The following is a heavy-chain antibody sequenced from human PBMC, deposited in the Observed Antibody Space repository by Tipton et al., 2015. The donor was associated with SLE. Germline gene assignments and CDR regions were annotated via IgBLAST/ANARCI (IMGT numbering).Heavy chain of an antibody. V-gene: IGHV4-39*07. D-gene: IGHD2-2*03. Sequence: TLSLTCSVSGGSIGSIDNFWGWIRQPPGKGLEWIATIYYSGNTNYNPSLKSRVTISVDTSKNQFSLKLSSVTAADTAVYYCARVAGWIEDAFDIWGQGTMVTVSS. CDR3: ARVAGWIEDAFDI. CDR1: GGSIGSIDNF. CDR2: IYYSGNT. J-gene: IGHJ3*02.